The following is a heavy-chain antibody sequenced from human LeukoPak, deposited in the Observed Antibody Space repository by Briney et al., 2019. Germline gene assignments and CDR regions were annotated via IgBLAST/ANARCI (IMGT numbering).Heavy chain of an antibody. CDR3: ARGELRYFDWNDAFDI. CDR1: GGTFSSYA. D-gene: IGHD3-9*01. CDR2: IIPILGIA. Sequence: ASVKVSCKASGGTFSSYAISWVRQAPGQGLEWMGRIIPILGIANYAQEFQGRVTITADKSTGTAYMELSSLRSEDTAVYYCARGELRYFDWNDAFDIWGQGTMVTVSS. J-gene: IGHJ3*02. V-gene: IGHV1-69*04.